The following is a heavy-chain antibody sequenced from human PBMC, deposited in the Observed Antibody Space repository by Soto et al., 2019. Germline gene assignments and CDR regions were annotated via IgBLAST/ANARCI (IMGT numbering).Heavy chain of an antibody. D-gene: IGHD3-3*01. V-gene: IGHV4-34*01. J-gene: IGHJ4*02. CDR2: INHSGST. Sequence: SETLSITCAVYGGSFSGYYWSWIRQPPGKGLEWIGEINHSGSTNYNPSLKSRVTISVDTSKNQFSLKLSSVTAADTAVYYCARVERITIFGVVTRPFDYWGQGTLVTVSS. CDR3: ARVERITIFGVVTRPFDY. CDR1: GGSFSGYY.